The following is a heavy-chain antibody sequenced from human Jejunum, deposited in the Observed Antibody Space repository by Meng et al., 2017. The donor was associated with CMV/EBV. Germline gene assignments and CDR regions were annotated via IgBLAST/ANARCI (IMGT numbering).Heavy chain of an antibody. CDR2: IHPSGST. CDR1: GGSFSNYY. CDR3: SRGADAYKSGRS. Sequence: QGEPQQWGGGLLKPSETLSPTCGVYGGSFSNYYWSWIRQSPGKGLEWIGEIHPSGSTYYNPSLNSRVTMSVDTSKNQFSLNLRSVTAADTAVYYCSRGADAYKSGRSWGQGTLVTVSS. J-gene: IGHJ5*02. V-gene: IGHV4-34*01. D-gene: IGHD5-24*01.